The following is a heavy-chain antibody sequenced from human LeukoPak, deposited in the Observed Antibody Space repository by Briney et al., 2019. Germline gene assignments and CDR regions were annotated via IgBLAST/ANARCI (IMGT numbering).Heavy chain of an antibody. V-gene: IGHV1-69*13. D-gene: IGHD2-2*01. J-gene: IGHJ4*02. CDR3: ARENCSSTSCYFDY. Sequence: SVKVSCKASGGTFSSYAISWVRQAPGQGLEWMGGIIPIFGTANYAQEFQGRVTITADESTSTAYMELSSLRSEDTAVYYCARENCSSTSCYFDYWGQGTLVTVSS. CDR2: IIPIFGTA. CDR1: GGTFSSYA.